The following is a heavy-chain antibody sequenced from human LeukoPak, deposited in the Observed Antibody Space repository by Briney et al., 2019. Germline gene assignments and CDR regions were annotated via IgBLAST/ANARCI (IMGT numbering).Heavy chain of an antibody. CDR1: GFTFSSHV. CDR2: IETGGAST. V-gene: IGHV3-23*05. CDR3: AKGGVGSGSYHCPFDY. D-gene: IGHD3-10*01. J-gene: IGHJ4*02. Sequence: GGTLRLSCAASGFTFSSHVMNWVRQAPGKGLGRVSPIETGGASTYYADSVKGRFSISRDNSKNTLYLQMNSLRAEDTAVYYCAKGGVGSGSYHCPFDYWGQGTLVTVSS.